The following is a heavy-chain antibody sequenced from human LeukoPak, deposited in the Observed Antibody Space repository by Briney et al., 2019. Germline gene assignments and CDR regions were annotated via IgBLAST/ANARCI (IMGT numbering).Heavy chain of an antibody. V-gene: IGHV4-34*01. Sequence: SETLSLTCAVYGGSFRGYYWSWIRQPPGKGLEWIGEINHSGSTNYNPSLKSRVTISVDTSKNQFSLKLSSVTAADTAVYYCARVSSYYYYGMDVWGKGTTVTVSS. CDR1: GGSFRGYY. CDR3: ARVSSYYYYGMDV. CDR2: INHSGST. J-gene: IGHJ6*04. D-gene: IGHD3-3*02.